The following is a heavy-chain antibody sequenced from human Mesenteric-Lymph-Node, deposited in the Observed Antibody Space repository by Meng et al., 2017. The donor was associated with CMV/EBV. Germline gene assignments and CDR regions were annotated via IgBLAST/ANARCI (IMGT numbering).Heavy chain of an antibody. V-gene: IGHV4-39*07. CDR1: GGSISSPSYY. D-gene: IGHD1-26*01. CDR3: ARMKWELLIAFDI. CDR2: IYHTGST. J-gene: IGHJ3*02. Sequence: SETLSLTCTVSGGSISSPSYYWVWIRQPPGKGLEWIGTIYHTGSTYYNPSVKSRVTISVDTSKNQFSLKLNSVTAADTAVYYCARMKWELLIAFDIWGQGTMVTVSS.